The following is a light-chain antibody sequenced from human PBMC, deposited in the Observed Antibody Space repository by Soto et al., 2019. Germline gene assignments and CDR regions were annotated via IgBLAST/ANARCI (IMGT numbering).Light chain of an antibody. Sequence: DIQMTQSPSTLSGSVGDRVTITCRASQTISSWLAWYQQKPGKAPKLLIYKASTLKSGVPSRFSGSGSGTEFTLTVTSLQSEDFAIYYCHQYNTWPFFTFGPGTRVDI. J-gene: IGKJ3*01. V-gene: IGKV1-5*03. CDR1: QTISSW. CDR3: HQYNTWPFFT. CDR2: KAS.